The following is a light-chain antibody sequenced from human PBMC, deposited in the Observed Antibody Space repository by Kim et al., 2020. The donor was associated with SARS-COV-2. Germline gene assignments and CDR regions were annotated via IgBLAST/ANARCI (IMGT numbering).Light chain of an antibody. CDR1: QDLNNN. V-gene: IGKV1-9*01. Sequence: SAFVGVRVTISGRDCQDLNNNLASYQQKPGKAPKLLFYAVSFLQNGVPSRFSGSGSGTDFSLTVSSLQPEDFEAFYSKQVDSYPYTFCQVTKLEL. CDR3: KQVDSYPYT. J-gene: IGKJ2*01. CDR2: AVS.